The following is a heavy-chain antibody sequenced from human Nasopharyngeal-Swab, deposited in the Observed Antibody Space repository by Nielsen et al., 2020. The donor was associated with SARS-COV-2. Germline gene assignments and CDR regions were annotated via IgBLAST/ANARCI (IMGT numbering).Heavy chain of an antibody. J-gene: IGHJ6*02. V-gene: IGHV5-51*01. D-gene: IGHD3-10*01. Sequence: VCQLPGQGLEWMGIIYPGDSDTKYSPSFQGQVSISVDKSINTAYLQWNSLKALDTATYFCAIDYGSGTYGLDVWGQGTRVTVSS. CDR3: AIDYGSGTYGLDV. CDR2: IYPGDSDT.